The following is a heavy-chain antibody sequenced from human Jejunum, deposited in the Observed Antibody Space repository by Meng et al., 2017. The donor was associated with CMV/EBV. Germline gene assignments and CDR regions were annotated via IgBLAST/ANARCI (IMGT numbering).Heavy chain of an antibody. J-gene: IGHJ3*02. D-gene: IGHD5-24*01. V-gene: IGHV3-11*01. CDR2: ISSSGSTI. CDR3: ARVDGQGAFDI. CDR1: GFTFSDDY. Sequence: AASGFTFSDDYMSWIRQAPGKGLEWVSYISSSGSTIYYADSVKGRFTISRDNAKNSLYLQMNSLRAEDTAVYYCARVDGQGAFDIWGQGTMVTVSS.